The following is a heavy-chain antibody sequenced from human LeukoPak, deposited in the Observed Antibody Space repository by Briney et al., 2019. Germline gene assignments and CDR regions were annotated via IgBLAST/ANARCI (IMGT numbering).Heavy chain of an antibody. CDR2: ISYDGSNK. Sequence: GRSLRLSCAASGFTFSSHAMHWVRQAPGKGLEWVAVISYDGSNKYYADSVKGRFTISRDNSKNTLYLQMNSLRAEDTAVYYCARDGRLDTAMVTDYWGQGTLVTVSS. CDR1: GFTFSSHA. CDR3: ARDGRLDTAMVTDY. D-gene: IGHD5-18*01. V-gene: IGHV3-30-3*01. J-gene: IGHJ4*02.